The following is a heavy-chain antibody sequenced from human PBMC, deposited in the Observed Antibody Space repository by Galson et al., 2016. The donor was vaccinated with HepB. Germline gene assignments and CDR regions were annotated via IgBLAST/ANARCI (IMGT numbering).Heavy chain of an antibody. CDR1: GGSISSSNW. Sequence: SETLSLTCDVSGGSISSSNWWSWVRQSPGKGLLWIGEISQSGSPNYNPSLTSRVSMSVDKPKNQFSLRLSSVTAADTAVYYCARTHTDTHYYGMDVWGQGTTVTVSS. CDR3: ARTHTDTHYYGMDV. V-gene: IGHV4/OR15-8*01. D-gene: IGHD5-18*01. CDR2: ISQSGSP. J-gene: IGHJ6*02.